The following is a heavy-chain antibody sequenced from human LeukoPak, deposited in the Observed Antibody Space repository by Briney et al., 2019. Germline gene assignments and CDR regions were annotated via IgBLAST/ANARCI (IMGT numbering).Heavy chain of an antibody. D-gene: IGHD5-24*01. CDR2: ISSSSSYI. Sequence: PRGSLRLSWAASGFTFSSYNMNWVRQAPGKGLEWVSSISSSSSYIYYADSVRGRFTISRDNAKNSLYLQMNSLRAEDTAVYYCARDREKWLQLEVGYWGQGTLVTVAS. CDR3: ARDREKWLQLEVGY. V-gene: IGHV3-21*01. CDR1: GFTFSSYN. J-gene: IGHJ4*02.